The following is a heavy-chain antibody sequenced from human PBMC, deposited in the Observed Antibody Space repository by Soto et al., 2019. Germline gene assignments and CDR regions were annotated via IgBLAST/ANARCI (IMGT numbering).Heavy chain of an antibody. CDR1: GGIFSSYA. D-gene: IGHD3-16*01. J-gene: IGHJ4*02. CDR2: IIPVFGTT. CDR3: ARGGSPYVWFNEF. V-gene: IGHV1-69*01. Sequence: QEQLVQSGAEVKKPGSSVKVSCKASGGIFSSYAISWVRQSPGQGLEWLGGIIPVFGTTNYAENFQDRVTITADESTNTAYMELSSLTSGDTAIYYCARGGSPYVWFNEFWGQGTLVTVSS.